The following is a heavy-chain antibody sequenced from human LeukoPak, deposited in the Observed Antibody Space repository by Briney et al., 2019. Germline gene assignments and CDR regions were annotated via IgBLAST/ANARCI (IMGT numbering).Heavy chain of an antibody. J-gene: IGHJ5*02. CDR2: IYYSGST. Sequence: PSETLSLTCTVSGGSISSYYWSWIRQPPGKGLEWIGYIYYSGSTNYNPSLKSRVTISVDTSKNQFSLKLSSVTAADTAVYYCARPSIAARRWFDPWGQGTLVTVSS. CDR3: ARPSIAARRWFDP. D-gene: IGHD6-6*01. V-gene: IGHV4-59*12. CDR1: GGSISSYY.